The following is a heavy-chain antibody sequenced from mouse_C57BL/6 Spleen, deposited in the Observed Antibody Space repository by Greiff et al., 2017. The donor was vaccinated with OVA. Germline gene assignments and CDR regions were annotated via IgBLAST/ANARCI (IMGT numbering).Heavy chain of an antibody. V-gene: IGHV1-53*01. CDR3: ARDMGSWFAY. D-gene: IGHD1-1*02. CDR2: INPSNGGT. CDR1: GYTFTSYW. Sequence: VKLLESGTELVKPGASVKLSCKASGYTFTSYWMHWVKQRPGQGLEWIGNINPSNGGTNYNEKFKSKATLTVDKSSSTAYMQLSSLTSEDSAVYYCARDMGSWFAYWGQGTLVTVSA. J-gene: IGHJ3*01.